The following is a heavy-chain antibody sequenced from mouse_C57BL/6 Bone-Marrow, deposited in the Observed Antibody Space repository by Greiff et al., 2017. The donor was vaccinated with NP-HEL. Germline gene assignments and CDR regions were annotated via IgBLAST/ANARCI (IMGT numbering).Heavy chain of an antibody. CDR3: VRQCYGSSYAMDY. CDR1: GFSFNTYA. V-gene: IGHV10-1*01. J-gene: IGHJ4*01. Sequence: EVKLMESGGGLVQPKGSLKLSCAASGFSFNTYAMNWVRQAPGKGLEWVARIRSKSNNYATYYADSVKDRFTISRDDSESMLYLQMNNLKTEDTAMYYCVRQCYGSSYAMDYWGQGTSVTVSS. D-gene: IGHD1-1*01. CDR2: IRSKSNNYAT.